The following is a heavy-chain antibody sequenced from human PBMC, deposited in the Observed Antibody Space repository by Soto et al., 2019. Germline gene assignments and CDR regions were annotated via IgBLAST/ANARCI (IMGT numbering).Heavy chain of an antibody. CDR3: ARIIGYGYHYYGMDV. CDR1: GFTFSSYT. Sequence: EVQLVESGGGLVKPGGSLRLSCAASGFTFSSYTRNWVRQAPGKGLEWVSSITSSTSYRYYADSVKGRFTISRDNAKNSLYLQMNSLRAEDTAVYYCARIIGYGYHYYGMDVWGQGTTVTVSS. V-gene: IGHV3-21*01. CDR2: ITSSTSYR. J-gene: IGHJ6*02. D-gene: IGHD5-18*01.